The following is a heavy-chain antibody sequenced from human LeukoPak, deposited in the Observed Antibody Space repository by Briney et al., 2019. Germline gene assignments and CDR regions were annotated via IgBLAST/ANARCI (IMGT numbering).Heavy chain of an antibody. J-gene: IGHJ4*02. D-gene: IGHD4-11*01. CDR2: ISTSTGDT. V-gene: IGHV1-18*01. Sequence: GASVKVSCKTSGYSFILYGISWVRQAPGQGPEWMGWISTSTGDTKYTQKFQGRVTLTTDTSTSTAYMELSSLRSDDTAVYYCARDDNYGIFVNVDYWGQGTLVTVSS. CDR1: GYSFILYG. CDR3: ARDDNYGIFVNVDY.